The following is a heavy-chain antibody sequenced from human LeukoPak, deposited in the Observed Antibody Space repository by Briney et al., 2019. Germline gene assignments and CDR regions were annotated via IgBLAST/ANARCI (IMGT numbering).Heavy chain of an antibody. CDR3: ARDQTGLLDFYYYGMDV. J-gene: IGHJ6*02. CDR1: GDSVSSVSAA. CDR2: TYYKSKWYT. V-gene: IGHV6-1*01. Sequence: SQTLSLTCAISGDSVSSVSAAWNWIRQSPSRGLEWLGRTYYKSKWYTDYAVSLRSRITINPDTSKNQFSLQLNSVTPEDTAVYYCARDQTGLLDFYYYGMDVWGQGTTVTVSS. D-gene: IGHD1-14*01.